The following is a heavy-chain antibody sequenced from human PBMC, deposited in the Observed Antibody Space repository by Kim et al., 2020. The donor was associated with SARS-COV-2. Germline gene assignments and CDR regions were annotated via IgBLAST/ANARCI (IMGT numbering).Heavy chain of an antibody. CDR3: ASVFSNIFTGYFSRNYYHGMAV. J-gene: IGHJ6*02. Sequence: ASVKVSCKASGYTFTDFFIHWVRQAPGQGLEWMGWVNPNSGGTKSAQKFQGRVTMTRDTSISTADMELSRLRSDDTAVYYCASVFSNIFTGYFSRNYYHGMAVWGQGTTVSVSS. CDR2: VNPNSGGT. CDR1: GYTFTDFF. D-gene: IGHD3-9*01. V-gene: IGHV1-2*02.